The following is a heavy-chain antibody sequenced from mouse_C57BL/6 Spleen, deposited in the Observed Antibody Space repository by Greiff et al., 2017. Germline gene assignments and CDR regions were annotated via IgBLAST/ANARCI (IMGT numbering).Heavy chain of an antibody. D-gene: IGHD1-1*01. CDR1: GYTFTSYG. J-gene: IGHJ4*01. CDR2: IYPRSGNT. V-gene: IGHV1-81*01. Sequence: QVQLQQSGAELARPGASVKLSCKASGYTFTSYGISWVKQRTGQGLEWIGEIYPRSGNTYYHEKFKGKATLTADKSSSPAYMELRSLTSEDSAVYFCARKSLPIGSSYGYAMDYWGQGTSVTVSS. CDR3: ARKSLPIGSSYGYAMDY.